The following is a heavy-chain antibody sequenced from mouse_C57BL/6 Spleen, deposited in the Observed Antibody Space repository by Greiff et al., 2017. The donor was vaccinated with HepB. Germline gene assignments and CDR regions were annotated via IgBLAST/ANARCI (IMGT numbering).Heavy chain of an antibody. CDR2: INPNNGGT. CDR1: GYTFTDYY. CDR3: ARYASSRTGYYAMDY. Sequence: VQLKQSGPELVKPGASVKISCKASGYTFTDYYMNWVKQSHGKSLEWIGDINPNNGGTSYNQKFKGKATLTVDKSSSTAYMELRSLTSEDSAVYYCARYASSRTGYYAMDYWGQGTSVTVSS. J-gene: IGHJ4*01. D-gene: IGHD1-1*01. V-gene: IGHV1-26*01.